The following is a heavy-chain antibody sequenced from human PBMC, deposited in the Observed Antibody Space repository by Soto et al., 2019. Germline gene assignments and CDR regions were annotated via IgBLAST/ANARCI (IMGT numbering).Heavy chain of an antibody. CDR1: GYNFNQYY. J-gene: IGHJ4*02. Sequence: QVQLVQSGPEVRKPGASVRLSCATSGYNFNQYYIHWVRQAPGQGLEWMGIINLRGGTTEYAHKFRGRVTVTGDTYTRKAYMELSSLRSEDTAVYFCARGPDDSVVPRWDHWGQGTLITVSS. V-gene: IGHV1-46*02. CDR3: ARGPDDSVVPRWDH. D-gene: IGHD4-4*01. CDR2: INLRGGTT.